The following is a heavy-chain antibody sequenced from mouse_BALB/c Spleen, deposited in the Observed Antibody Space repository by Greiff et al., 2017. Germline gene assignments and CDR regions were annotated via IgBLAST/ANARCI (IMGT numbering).Heavy chain of an antibody. Sequence: QVQLQQSGAELVRPGSSVKISCKASGYAFSSYWMNWVKQRPGQGLEWIGQIYPGDGDTNYNGKFKGKATLTADKSSSTAYMQLSSLTSEDSAVYFCARRGLPRDYYAMDYWGQGTSVTVSS. CDR3: ARRGLPRDYYAMDY. V-gene: IGHV1-80*01. D-gene: IGHD2-4*01. CDR1: GYAFSSYW. J-gene: IGHJ4*01. CDR2: IYPGDGDT.